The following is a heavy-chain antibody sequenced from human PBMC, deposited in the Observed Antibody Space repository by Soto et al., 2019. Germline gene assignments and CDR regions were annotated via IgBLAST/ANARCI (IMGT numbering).Heavy chain of an antibody. D-gene: IGHD3-3*01. J-gene: IGHJ4*02. CDR3: ARGLPYDFWSGYSIPYFDY. CDR1: GGSFSGYY. CDR2: INHSGST. Sequence: SETLSLTCAVYGGSFSGYYWSWIRQPPGKGLEWIGEINHSGSTNYNPSLKSRVTISVDTSKNQFSLKLSSVTAADTAVYYCARGLPYDFWSGYSIPYFDYWRQGTLVTVSS. V-gene: IGHV4-34*01.